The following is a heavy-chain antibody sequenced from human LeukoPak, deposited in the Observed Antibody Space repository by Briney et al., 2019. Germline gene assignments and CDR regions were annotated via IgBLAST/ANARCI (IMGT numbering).Heavy chain of an antibody. D-gene: IGHD1-26*01. J-gene: IGHJ4*02. V-gene: IGHV4-4*07. Sequence: SETLSLTCTVSGGSISGYYWNWIRQPAGKGLEWIGRIYTSGSTNYNPSLKSRVTMSVDTSKNQFSLKLSSVTAADAAVYYCARRSSVGAFDYWGQGTLVTVSS. CDR1: GGSISGYY. CDR3: ARRSSVGAFDY. CDR2: IYTSGST.